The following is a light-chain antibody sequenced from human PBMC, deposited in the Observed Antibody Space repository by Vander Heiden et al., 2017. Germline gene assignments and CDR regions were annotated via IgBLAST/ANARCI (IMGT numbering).Light chain of an antibody. CDR3: QQYTNWPPWT. CDR1: QSVRSN. Sequence: EIVMTQSPATLSVSPGERATLSCRASQSVRSNLAWYQQQPGQAPRLLIYGASTRATGIPARFSGSGSGTEFILTISSLQSEDFAVYYCQQYTNWPPWTFGQGSKVVVK. V-gene: IGKV3-15*01. CDR2: GAS. J-gene: IGKJ1*01.